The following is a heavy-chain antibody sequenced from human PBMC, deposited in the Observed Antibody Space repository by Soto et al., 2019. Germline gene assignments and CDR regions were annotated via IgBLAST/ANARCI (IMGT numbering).Heavy chain of an antibody. CDR2: INMDGGST. D-gene: IGHD3-3*02. Sequence: GGSLRLSCAASGFALSSFDMDWVRQAPGKGLEWVSYINMDGGSTHYAESVKGRFTISRDNGRNSLSLQMDSLRVEDTAVYYCVRDHSALKDFDYWGQGT. CDR1: GFALSSFD. CDR3: VRDHSALKDFDY. J-gene: IGHJ4*02. V-gene: IGHV3-48*03.